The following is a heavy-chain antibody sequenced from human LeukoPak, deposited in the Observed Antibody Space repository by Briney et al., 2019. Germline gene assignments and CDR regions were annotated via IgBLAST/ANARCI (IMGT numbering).Heavy chain of an antibody. CDR1: GGTFSSYT. D-gene: IGHD6-13*01. Sequence: SVKVSCKASGGTFSSYTISWVRQAPGQGLEWMGRIIPILGIANYAQKFQGRVTITADKSTSTAYMELSSLRSEDTAVYYCAAIAAAGSPFDYWGQGTLVTVSS. CDR2: IIPILGIA. J-gene: IGHJ4*02. V-gene: IGHV1-69*02. CDR3: AAIAAAGSPFDY.